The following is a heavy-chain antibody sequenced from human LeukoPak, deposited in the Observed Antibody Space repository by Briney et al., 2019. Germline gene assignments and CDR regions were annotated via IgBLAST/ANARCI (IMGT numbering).Heavy chain of an antibody. CDR2: ISWNSGSI. CDR3: AKAEGSGLPPTEIDY. V-gene: IGHV3-9*01. CDR1: GFTFDDYA. D-gene: IGHD2-15*01. J-gene: IGHJ4*02. Sequence: PGGSLRLSCAASGFTFDDYAMHWVRQAPGKGLEWVSGISWNSGSIGYADSVKGRFTISRDNAKNSLYLQMNSLRAEDTALYYCAKAEGSGLPPTEIDYWGQGTLVTVSS.